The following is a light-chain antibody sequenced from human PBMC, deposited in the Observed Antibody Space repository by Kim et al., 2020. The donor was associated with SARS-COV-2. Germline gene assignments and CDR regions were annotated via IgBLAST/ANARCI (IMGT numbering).Light chain of an antibody. Sequence: GQSVTISCTGTISDVGSYNRVSWYQQPPGTAPKLMIYAVSNQPSGVPDRFSGSKSGNTASLTISGLQAEDEADYYCSSYTSSSPLVFGGGTQLTVL. J-gene: IGLJ3*02. CDR1: ISDVGSYNR. V-gene: IGLV2-18*02. CDR2: AVS. CDR3: SSYTSSSPLV.